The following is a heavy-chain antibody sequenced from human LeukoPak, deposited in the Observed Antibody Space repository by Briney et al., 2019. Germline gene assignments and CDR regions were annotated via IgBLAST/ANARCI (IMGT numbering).Heavy chain of an antibody. V-gene: IGHV3-7*05. CDR2: IKQDGSDK. D-gene: IGHD6-6*01. CDR1: GFTFSTYW. J-gene: IGHJ5*02. CDR3: AKVIAARPA. Sequence: GGSLRLSCAASGFTFSTYWMTWVRQAPGKGLEWVANIKQDGSDKYYVDSVKGRFTVSRDNAKNSLYLQMDSLRAEDTAVYYCAKVIAARPAWGQGTLVTVSS.